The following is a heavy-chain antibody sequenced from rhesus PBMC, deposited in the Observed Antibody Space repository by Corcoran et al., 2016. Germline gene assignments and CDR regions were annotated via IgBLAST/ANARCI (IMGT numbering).Heavy chain of an antibody. CDR2: ITYSAST. D-gene: IGHD3-40*01. Sequence: QVQLQESGPGLVKPSETLSLTCAVHGGSISSGYYYWSWIRQPPGKGLEWIGYITYSASTSYNPSLKSRVTISRDTSKNQVSLKLSSVTAADTAVYYCARRGTTITGLGHWGQGVLVTVSS. V-gene: IGHV4-122*02. J-gene: IGHJ4*01. CDR3: ARRGTTITGLGH. CDR1: GGSISSGYYY.